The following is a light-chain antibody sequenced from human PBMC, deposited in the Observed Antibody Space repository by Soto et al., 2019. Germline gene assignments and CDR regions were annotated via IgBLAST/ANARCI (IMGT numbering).Light chain of an antibody. V-gene: IGKV3-15*01. CDR3: QQYNDWPPQLT. J-gene: IGKJ4*01. Sequence: EIVMTQSPATLSVTAGERATLSCRASHSVSSKLAWYQQKPGQAPRLLIYGASTRATDIPARFSGSGSGTEFTLTISSLQSEDFAVYYCQQYNDWPPQLTFGGGTKVEIK. CDR2: GAS. CDR1: HSVSSK.